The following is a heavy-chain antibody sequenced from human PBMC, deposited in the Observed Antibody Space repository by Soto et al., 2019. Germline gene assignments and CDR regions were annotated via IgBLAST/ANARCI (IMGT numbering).Heavy chain of an antibody. Sequence: PGGSLRLSCAASGFTFSKYWMSWVRQAPGKGLEWVANIKQDGSEKYYVDSVKGRFTISRDNAKKSLYLQMNSLRAEDTAVYYCARDPSYSSSSDDTWFDPWGQGTLVTVS. V-gene: IGHV3-7*01. CDR1: GFTFSKYW. CDR3: ARDPSYSSSSDDTWFDP. J-gene: IGHJ5*02. D-gene: IGHD6-6*01. CDR2: IKQDGSEK.